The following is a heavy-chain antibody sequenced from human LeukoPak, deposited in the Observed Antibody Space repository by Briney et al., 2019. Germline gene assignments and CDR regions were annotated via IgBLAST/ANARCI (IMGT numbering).Heavy chain of an antibody. CDR1: GFTFSDYY. J-gene: IGHJ6*03. V-gene: IGHV3-11*01. D-gene: IGHD3-16*02. Sequence: PGGSRRLACAASGFTFSDYYMSWIRQAAGKGLEWVPYVSSSGSTIYYADSVKGRFTISRDNAKNSLYLQMNSLRAEDTAVYYCARDGSNPRGDSWYYMDVWGKGTTVTVSS. CDR2: VSSSGSTI. CDR3: ARDGSNPRGDSWYYMDV.